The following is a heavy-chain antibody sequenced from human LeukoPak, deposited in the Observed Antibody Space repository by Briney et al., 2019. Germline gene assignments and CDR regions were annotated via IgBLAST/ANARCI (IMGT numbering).Heavy chain of an antibody. J-gene: IGHJ4*02. V-gene: IGHV4-59*01. Sequence: SETLSLTCTVSGGSISSYYWSWIRQPPGKGLEWIGYIYYSGSTNYNPSLKSRVTISVDTSKNQFSLKLSSVTAADTAVYYCARTGTRQLIDYWGQGTLVTVS. CDR1: GGSISSYY. CDR3: ARTGTRQLIDY. D-gene: IGHD2-8*01. CDR2: IYYSGST.